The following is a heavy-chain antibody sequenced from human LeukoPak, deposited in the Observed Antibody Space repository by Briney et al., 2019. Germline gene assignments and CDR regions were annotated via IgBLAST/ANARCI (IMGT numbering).Heavy chain of an antibody. D-gene: IGHD3-16*01. J-gene: IGHJ3*02. Sequence: SETLSLTCTVAGGSVSSYYWSWIRQPAGKGLEWIGHIHYSGNINYNPSLKSRVTMSLDTSENHSSLKVNSVTAADTAVYYCARHAGNYGGAFDIWGQGTTVTVSS. CDR3: ARHAGNYGGAFDI. V-gene: IGHV4-59*02. CDR1: GGSVSSYY. CDR2: IHYSGNI.